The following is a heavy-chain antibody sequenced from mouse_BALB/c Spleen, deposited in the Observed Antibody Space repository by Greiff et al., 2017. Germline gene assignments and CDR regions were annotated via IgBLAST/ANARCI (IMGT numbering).Heavy chain of an antibody. CDR3: ARAFYDYDTLDY. Sequence: EVQVVESGGGLVKPGGSLKLSCAASGFTFSSYAMSWVRQTPEKGLEWVASISSGGSTYYPDSVKGRFTISRGNARNSLYLQMSSLRSEDTAMYYCARAFYDYDTLDYWGQGTSVTVSS. V-gene: IGHV5-6-5*01. CDR1: GFTFSSYA. J-gene: IGHJ4*01. D-gene: IGHD2-4*01. CDR2: ISSGGST.